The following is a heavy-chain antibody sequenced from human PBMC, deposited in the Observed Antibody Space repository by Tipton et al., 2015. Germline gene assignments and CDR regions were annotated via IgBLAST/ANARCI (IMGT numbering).Heavy chain of an antibody. CDR2: IQYSGGT. J-gene: IGHJ6*02. D-gene: IGHD5-24*01. Sequence: TLSLTCTVSSDSINKYYWSWIRQPPGKELQWIGYIQYSGGTNYNPSLESRVSMSVDTSKTQFSLNLTSVTAADTAVYFCARDLEHGMDVWGQGATVTVS. CDR1: SDSINKYY. V-gene: IGHV4-59*01. CDR3: ARDLEHGMDV.